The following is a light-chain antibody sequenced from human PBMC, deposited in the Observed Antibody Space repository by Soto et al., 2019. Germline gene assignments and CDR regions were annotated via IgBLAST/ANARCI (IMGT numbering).Light chain of an antibody. CDR1: TSNIGAGYD. V-gene: IGLV1-40*01. CDR2: GNT. CDR3: GSYAGGNTFV. J-gene: IGLJ1*01. Sequence: QSVLTQPPSVSGAPGQRVTISCIGSTSNIGAGYDVHWYQQFPGTAPKLLIHGNTNRPSGVPDRFSGSKSGTSASLAITGLQAEDEADYYCGSYAGGNTFVFGTGTKLTVL.